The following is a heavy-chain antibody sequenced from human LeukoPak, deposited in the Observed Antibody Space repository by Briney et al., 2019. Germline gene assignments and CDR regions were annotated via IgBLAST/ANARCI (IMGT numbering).Heavy chain of an antibody. Sequence: ASVKVSCKASGYTFTSYDINWVRQATGQGLEWMGWMNPNSGNTGYAQKLQGRVTMTTDTSTSTAYMELRSLRSDDTAVYYCARGPYYDSSGYPDFDLWGRGTLVTVSS. D-gene: IGHD3-22*01. V-gene: IGHV1-8*01. J-gene: IGHJ2*01. CDR2: MNPNSGNT. CDR3: ARGPYYDSSGYPDFDL. CDR1: GYTFTSYD.